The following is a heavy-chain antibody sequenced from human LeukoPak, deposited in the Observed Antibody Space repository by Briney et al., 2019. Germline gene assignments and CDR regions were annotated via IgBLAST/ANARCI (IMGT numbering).Heavy chain of an antibody. CDR1: GGTFSSYA. J-gene: IGHJ4*02. CDR2: IIPILGIA. V-gene: IGHV1-69*04. CDR3: AREDVAGENQDY. Sequence: ASVKVSCKASGGTFSSYAISWVRQAPGRGLEWMGRIIPILGIANYAQKFQGRVTITADKSTSTAYMELSSLRSEDTAVYYCAREDVAGENQDYWGQGTLVTVSS. D-gene: IGHD6-13*01.